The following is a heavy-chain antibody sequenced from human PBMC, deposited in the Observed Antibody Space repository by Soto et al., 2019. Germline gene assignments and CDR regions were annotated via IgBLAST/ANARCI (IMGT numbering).Heavy chain of an antibody. D-gene: IGHD3-10*01. CDR1: GGTFSSSA. CDR2: IIPIVASA. J-gene: IGHJ6*02. Sequence: QVQLVQSGAEVKKPGSSVKVSCKASGGTFSSSAISWVRQAPGQGLEWLGGIIPIVASANYAQKFQGRVTITADESTSTAYMDLASLKSEDTAVYYCARDLLGFGYTYADVWGQGTTVTVSS. V-gene: IGHV1-69*12. CDR3: ARDLLGFGYTYADV.